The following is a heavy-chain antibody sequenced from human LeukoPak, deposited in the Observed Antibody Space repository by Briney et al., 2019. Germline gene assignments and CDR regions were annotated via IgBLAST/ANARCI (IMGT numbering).Heavy chain of an antibody. CDR2: IKQDGSEK. D-gene: IGHD3-3*01. CDR3: ARDNGVVHGVYYMDV. J-gene: IGHJ6*03. CDR1: GFTFSNYW. V-gene: IGHV3-7*01. Sequence: GGSLRLSCAASGFTFSNYWMTWVRQAPRKGMEWVADIKQDGSEKLYVNSVRGRFTISRDNAKMSLFLQMNSLRAEDTAVYYCARDNGVVHGVYYMDVWGKGTTVTVS.